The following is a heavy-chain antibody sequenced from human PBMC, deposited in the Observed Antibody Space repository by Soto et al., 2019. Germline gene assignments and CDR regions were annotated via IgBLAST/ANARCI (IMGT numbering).Heavy chain of an antibody. Sequence: ASETLSLTCTVSGGSISSTTYSWGWIRQPPGKGLEWIGSMYYSGTTYSNPSLQSRVTISVDTSNNQFSLKLTSVTAADTSVYYCASPRRGNYDFLSGYYALDYWSQGTLVTVSS. CDR2: MYYSGTT. D-gene: IGHD3-3*01. V-gene: IGHV4-39*01. CDR3: ASPRRGNYDFLSGYYALDY. CDR1: GGSISSTTYS. J-gene: IGHJ4*02.